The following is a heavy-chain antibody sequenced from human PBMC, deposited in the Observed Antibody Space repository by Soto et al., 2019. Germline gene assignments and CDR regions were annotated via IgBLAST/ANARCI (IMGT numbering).Heavy chain of an antibody. J-gene: IGHJ6*02. Sequence: QVQLQQWGAGLLKPSESLSLTCAVYGGSFSGYYWSWIRQPPGKGLEWIGEINHSGSTNYNPSLKSRVTISVDTSKNQFPLKLSSVTAADTAVYYCARGKGPSYYYYYGMDVWGQGTTVTVSS. CDR3: ARGKGPSYYYYYGMDV. V-gene: IGHV4-34*01. CDR2: INHSGST. CDR1: GGSFSGYY.